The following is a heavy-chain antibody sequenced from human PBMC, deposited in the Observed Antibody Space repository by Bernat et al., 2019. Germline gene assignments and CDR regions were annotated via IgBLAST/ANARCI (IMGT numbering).Heavy chain of an antibody. V-gene: IGHV3-66*04. CDR2: IYSGGST. J-gene: IGHJ2*01. D-gene: IGHD5-24*01. CDR1: GFTVSSNY. CDR3: ARLDGYLPRELWYFDL. Sequence: EVQLVESGGGLVQPGRSLRLSCAASGFTVSSNYMSWVRQAPGKGLEWVSVIYSGGSTYYADSVKGRFTISRDNSKNTLYLQMNSLRAEDTAVYYCARLDGYLPRELWYFDLWGRGTLVTVSS.